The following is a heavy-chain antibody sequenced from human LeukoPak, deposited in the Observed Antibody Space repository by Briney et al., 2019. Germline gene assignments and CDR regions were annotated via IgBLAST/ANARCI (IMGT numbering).Heavy chain of an antibody. V-gene: IGHV3-48*04. D-gene: IGHD6-13*01. CDR1: GFTFSSYS. CDR2: ISSSSSTI. Sequence: GGSLRLSCAASGFTFSSYSMNWVRQAPGKGLEWVSYISSSSSTIYYAGSVKGRFTISRDNAKNSLYLQMNSLRAEDTAVYYCARDDIAAAGYNWFDPWGQGTLVTVSS. J-gene: IGHJ5*02. CDR3: ARDDIAAAGYNWFDP.